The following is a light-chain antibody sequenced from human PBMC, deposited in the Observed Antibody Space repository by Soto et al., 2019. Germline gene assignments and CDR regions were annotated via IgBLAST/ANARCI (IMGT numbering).Light chain of an antibody. CDR1: QTFSTAY. CDR2: AGS. Sequence: EIVLTQSPGTLSLSPGERATLSCRASQTFSTAYFAWYQQKPGQAPRLIIYAGSSMATGIPDRFSGGGSGKDFRLTISRLYPEDFAVYYCQQYGRPSYTFGQGTNLEIK. CDR3: QQYGRPSYT. J-gene: IGKJ2*01. V-gene: IGKV3-20*01.